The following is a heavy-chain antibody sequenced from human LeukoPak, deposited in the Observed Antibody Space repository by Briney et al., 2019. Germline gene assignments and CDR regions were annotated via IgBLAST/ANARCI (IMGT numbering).Heavy chain of an antibody. Sequence: SETLSLTCTVSGGSISSGGYYWSWIRQPPGKGLEWIGEINHSGSTNYNPSLKSRVTISVDTSKNQFSLKLSSVTAADTAVYYCARDPRIAVAGTFDYYYGMDVWGQGTTVTVSS. CDR3: ARDPRIAVAGTFDYYYGMDV. D-gene: IGHD6-19*01. CDR2: INHSGST. V-gene: IGHV4-39*07. CDR1: GGSISSGGYY. J-gene: IGHJ6*02.